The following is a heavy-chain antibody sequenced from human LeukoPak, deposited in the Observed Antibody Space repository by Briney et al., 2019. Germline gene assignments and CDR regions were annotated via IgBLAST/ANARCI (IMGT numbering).Heavy chain of an antibody. Sequence: GGSLRLSCATSGFTFSSYAMHWVRQAPGKGLEWVAVISYDGSNKYYADSVKGRFTISRDNSKNTLYLQMNSLGAEDTAVYYCARGGSGSYFESAFDIWGQGTMVTVSS. CDR1: GFTFSSYA. CDR2: ISYDGSNK. D-gene: IGHD1-26*01. J-gene: IGHJ3*02. V-gene: IGHV3-30-3*01. CDR3: ARGGSGSYFESAFDI.